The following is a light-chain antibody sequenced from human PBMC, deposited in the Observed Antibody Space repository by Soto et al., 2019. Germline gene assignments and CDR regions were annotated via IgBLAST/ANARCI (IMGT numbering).Light chain of an antibody. V-gene: IGLV1-51*01. J-gene: IGLJ3*02. CDR2: ENN. CDR1: SSNIGNNY. Sequence: QSVLTQPPSVSAAPGQKVTISCSGSSSNIGNNYVSWYQQLPGTAPKLLIYENNKRPSGIPDRFSGSKSGTSATLGITGLQTGDEADYYCGTWYKSQSAGVFGGGTTLTVL. CDR3: GTWYKSQSAGV.